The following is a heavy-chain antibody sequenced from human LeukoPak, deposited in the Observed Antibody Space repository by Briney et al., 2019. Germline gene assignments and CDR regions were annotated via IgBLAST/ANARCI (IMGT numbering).Heavy chain of an antibody. CDR2: INHSGST. V-gene: IGHV4-34*01. D-gene: IGHD3-10*01. Sequence: SETLSLTCAVYGGSFSGYYWSWIRQPPGKGLEWIGEINHSGSTNYNPSLKSRVTISVDTSKNQFSLKLSSVTAADTAVYYCARGRGGTMVRGPLRGWFDPWGQGTLVTVSS. J-gene: IGHJ5*02. CDR1: GGSFSGYY. CDR3: ARGRGGTMVRGPLRGWFDP.